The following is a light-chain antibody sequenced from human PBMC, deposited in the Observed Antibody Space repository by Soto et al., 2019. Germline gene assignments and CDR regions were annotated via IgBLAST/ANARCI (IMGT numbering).Light chain of an antibody. Sequence: QSVLTQPASVSGSPGQSITISCTGTSSDVGGYNYVSWYQQHPGKAPKLMIYEVSNRPSGVSKRFSGSKSGNTASLTISGLQAEDEADYYCTSYTSSITYVFGTGTKLTVL. CDR2: EVS. J-gene: IGLJ1*01. CDR3: TSYTSSITYV. CDR1: SSDVGGYNY. V-gene: IGLV2-14*01.